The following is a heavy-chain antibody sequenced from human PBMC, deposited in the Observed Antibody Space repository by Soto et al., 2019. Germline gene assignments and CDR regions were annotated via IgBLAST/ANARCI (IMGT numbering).Heavy chain of an antibody. CDR3: ASHGGYRYYYYYGMDV. CDR1: GFTFSSYA. CDR2: ISGSGGST. Sequence: GGSLRLSCAASGFTFSSYAMSWVRQAPGKGLEWVSAISGSGGSTYYADSVKGRFTISRDNSKNTLYLQMNSLRAEDTAVYYCASHGGYRYYYYYGMDVRGQGTTVTVSS. V-gene: IGHV3-23*01. J-gene: IGHJ6*02. D-gene: IGHD5-12*01.